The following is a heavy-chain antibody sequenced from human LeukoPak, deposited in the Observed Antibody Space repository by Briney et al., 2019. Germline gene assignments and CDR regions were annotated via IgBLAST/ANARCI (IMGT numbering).Heavy chain of an antibody. D-gene: IGHD2-15*01. CDR2: IYCSGST. CDR1: GGSISNYY. J-gene: IGHJ4*02. CDR3: ARGRGGGNY. V-gene: IGHV4-59*01. Sequence: SETLSLTCTVSGGSISNYYWSWIRQSPGKGLEWIGCIYCSGSTNYNPSLKSRVTISVDMSKNQFSLNLSSVTAADTAVYYCARGRGGGNYWGQGTLVTVSS.